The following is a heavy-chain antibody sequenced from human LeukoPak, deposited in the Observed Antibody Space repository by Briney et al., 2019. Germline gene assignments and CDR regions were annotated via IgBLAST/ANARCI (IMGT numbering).Heavy chain of an antibody. D-gene: IGHD2-2*02. CDR3: ARGHWEDCSSTSCYIRFDY. J-gene: IGHJ4*02. CDR1: GYTFTGYY. Sequence: GASVKVSCKASGYTFTGYYMHWVRQAPGQGLEWMGWINPNRGGTNYAQKFQGRVTMTRDTSISTAYMELSRLRSDDTAVYYCARGHWEDCSSTSCYIRFDYWGQGTLVTVSS. CDR2: INPNRGGT. V-gene: IGHV1-2*02.